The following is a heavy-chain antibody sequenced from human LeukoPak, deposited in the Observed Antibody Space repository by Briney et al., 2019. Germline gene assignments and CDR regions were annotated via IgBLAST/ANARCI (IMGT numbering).Heavy chain of an antibody. J-gene: IGHJ3*02. CDR1: GFTFTSSA. CDR2: IVVGSGNT. V-gene: IGHV1-58*02. D-gene: IGHD3-22*01. CDR3: AAGDSSGLGASDI. Sequence: GASVKVSCKASGFTFTSSAMQWVRQARGQRLEWIGWIVVGSGNTNYAQKFQERVTITRDMSTSTAYMELSSLRSEDTAVYYCAAGDSSGLGASDIWGQGTMVTVSS.